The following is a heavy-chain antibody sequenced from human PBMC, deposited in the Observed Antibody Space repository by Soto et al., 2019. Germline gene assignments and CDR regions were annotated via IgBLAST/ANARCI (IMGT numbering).Heavy chain of an antibody. CDR3: ARDKPPPSSWAPYGMDV. V-gene: IGHV4-59*01. D-gene: IGHD2-2*01. CDR2: IYYSGST. CDR1: GGSISSYY. J-gene: IGHJ6*02. Sequence: SETLSLTCTVSGGSISSYYWSWIRQPPGKGLEWIGYIYYSGSTNYNPSLKGRVTISVDTSKNQFSLKLSSVTAADTAVYYCARDKPPPSSWAPYGMDVWGQGTTVTVSS.